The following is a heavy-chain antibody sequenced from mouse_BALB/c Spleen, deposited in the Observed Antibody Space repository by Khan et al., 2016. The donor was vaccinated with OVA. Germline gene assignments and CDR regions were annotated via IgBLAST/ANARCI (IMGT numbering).Heavy chain of an antibody. CDR3: AIGYFGTSLFAY. D-gene: IGHD1-1*01. J-gene: IGHJ3*01. CDR1: GYSITSDYA. CDR2: ISYSGSA. V-gene: IGHV3-2*02. Sequence: EVQLQESGPGLVKPSQSLSLTCTVTGYSITSDYAWNWIRQFPGNKLEWMGSISYSGSANYNPSLQSRISITRDTSKNQFFLQLNSVTTEDTATDYCAIGYFGTSLFAYWGQGTLVTVSA.